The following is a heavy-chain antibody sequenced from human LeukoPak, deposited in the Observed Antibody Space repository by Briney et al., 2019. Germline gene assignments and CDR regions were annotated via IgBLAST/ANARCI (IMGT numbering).Heavy chain of an antibody. J-gene: IGHJ4*02. Sequence: PGGSLRLSCAASGFTFSSYSMHWVRQAPGKGLEWVSYSSSSSSSTIYYADSVKGRFTISRDNSKNTLYLQVSSLRAEDTAVYRCAKGGRITAVLPFDYWGQGTLVTVSS. D-gene: IGHD1-14*01. CDR2: SSSSSSSTI. V-gene: IGHV3-48*04. CDR3: AKGGRITAVLPFDY. CDR1: GFTFSSYS.